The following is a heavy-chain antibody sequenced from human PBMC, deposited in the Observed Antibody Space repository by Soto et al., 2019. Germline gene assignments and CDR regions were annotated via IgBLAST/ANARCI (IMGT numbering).Heavy chain of an antibody. CDR2: ISAYNGNT. V-gene: IGHV1-18*01. D-gene: IGHD3-22*01. Sequence: VASVKVSCKASGYTFTSCGISWVRQAPGQGLEWMGWISAYNGNTNYAQKLQGRVTMTTDTSTSTAYMELRSLRSDDTAVYYCARGFSTYDSSGYYPSGYWGQGTLVTVSS. CDR3: ARGFSTYDSSGYYPSGY. J-gene: IGHJ4*02. CDR1: GYTFTSCG.